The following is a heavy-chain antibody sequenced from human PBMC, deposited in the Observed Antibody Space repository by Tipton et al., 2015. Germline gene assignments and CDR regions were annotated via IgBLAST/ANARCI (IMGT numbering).Heavy chain of an antibody. D-gene: IGHD6-13*01. CDR1: GFTVSSNY. Sequence: SLRLSCAASGFTVSSNYMSWVRQAPGKGLEWVSVIYSGGSTYYADSVKGRFTISRDNSKNTLYLQMNSLRAEDTAFYYCAREGSSWYFGVYWGQGTWSASPQ. V-gene: IGHV3-53*01. J-gene: IGHJ4*02. CDR2: IYSGGST. CDR3: AREGSSWYFGVY.